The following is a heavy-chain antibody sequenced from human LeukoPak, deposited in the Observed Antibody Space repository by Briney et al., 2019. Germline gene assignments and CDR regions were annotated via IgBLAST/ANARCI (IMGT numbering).Heavy chain of an antibody. J-gene: IGHJ6*03. CDR1: GYTFTGYY. V-gene: IGHV1-2*02. CDR2: INPNSGGT. D-gene: IGHD6-6*01. Sequence: ASVKASCKASGYTFTGYYMHWVRQAPGQGLEWMGWINPNSGGTNYAQKFQGRVTITTDESTSTAYMELSSLRSGDTAVYYCARVDRSSSSGYYYYYMDVWGKGTTVTVSS. CDR3: ARVDRSSSSGYYYYYMDV.